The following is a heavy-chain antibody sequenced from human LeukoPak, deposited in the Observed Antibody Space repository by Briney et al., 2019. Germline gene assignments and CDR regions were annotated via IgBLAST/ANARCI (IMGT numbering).Heavy chain of an antibody. J-gene: IGHJ6*02. CDR1: GYTFTGNY. CDR2: INPNSGGT. D-gene: IGHD6-19*01. V-gene: IGHV1-2*02. CDR3: ASSSGWYGVYGMDV. Sequence: GASVKLSCKASGYTFTGNYMHWVRQAPGQGLEWMGWINPNSGGTNYAQKFQGRVTMTRDTSISTAYMELSRLRSDDTAVYYCASSSGWYGVYGMDVWGQGTTVTVSS.